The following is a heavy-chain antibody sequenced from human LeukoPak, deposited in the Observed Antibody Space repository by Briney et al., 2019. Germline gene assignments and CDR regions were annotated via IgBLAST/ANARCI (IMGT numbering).Heavy chain of an antibody. Sequence: ASVKVSCKASGYTFTNNYLHWVRQAPGQGLEWMGMIYPRDGSTSYAQNFQGRVTVTRDTSTTTVHMELRGLRSEDTAVYYCARDQEGFDYRGQGTVVTVSS. CDR2: IYPRDGST. J-gene: IGHJ4*02. CDR3: ARDQEGFDY. CDR1: GYTFTNNY. V-gene: IGHV1-46*01.